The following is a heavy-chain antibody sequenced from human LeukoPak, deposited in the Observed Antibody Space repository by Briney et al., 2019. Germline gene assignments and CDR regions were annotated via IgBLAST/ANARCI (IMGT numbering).Heavy chain of an antibody. CDR2: DRNKANSYTT. Sequence: GGSLRLSCAASGFTFSDHYLDWVRQAPGKGLEWVGRDRNKANSYTTEYAASVKGRFIISRDDSKNSLYLQMNSLKTEDTAVYYCASGVVGAADYWGRGSLVTVSS. CDR1: GFTFSDHY. V-gene: IGHV3-72*01. J-gene: IGHJ4*02. CDR3: ASGVVGAADY. D-gene: IGHD1-26*01.